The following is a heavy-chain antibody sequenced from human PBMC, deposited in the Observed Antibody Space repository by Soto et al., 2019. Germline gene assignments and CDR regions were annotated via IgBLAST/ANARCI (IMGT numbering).Heavy chain of an antibody. CDR3: ARDFWSDRRSNWFDP. CDR2: ISSSSSYI. D-gene: IGHD3-3*01. J-gene: IGHJ5*02. Sequence: GSLRLSCAASGFTFSSYSMNWVRQAPGKGLEWVSSISSSSSYIYYADSVKGRFTISRDNAKNSLYLQMNSLRAEDTAVYYCARDFWSDRRSNWFDPWGQGTLVTVSS. V-gene: IGHV3-21*01. CDR1: GFTFSSYS.